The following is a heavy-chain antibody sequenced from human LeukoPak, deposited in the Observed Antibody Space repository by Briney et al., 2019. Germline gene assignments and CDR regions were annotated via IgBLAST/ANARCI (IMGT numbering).Heavy chain of an antibody. V-gene: IGHV3-74*01. CDR1: GFTFTSYW. D-gene: IGHD1-14*01. CDR2: INPGGSSI. CDR3: ARSNQADDY. Sequence: GGSLRLSCAPSGFTFTSYWTHCGRHVPGKGLVWVARINPGGSSITYADSVKGRFTISRDNAKNTLYLQMDSLRAEDTGVYYCARSNQADDYWGQGTLVTVSS. J-gene: IGHJ4*02.